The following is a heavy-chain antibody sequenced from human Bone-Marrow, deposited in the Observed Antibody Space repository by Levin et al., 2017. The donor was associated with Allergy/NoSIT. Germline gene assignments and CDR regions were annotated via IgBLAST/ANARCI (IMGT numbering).Heavy chain of an antibody. D-gene: IGHD2-15*01. J-gene: IGHJ3*02. Sequence: ASVKVSCKASGGTFSKYGINWVRQAPGQGLEWMGGIIPILGRINYAQKFQGRVTISADGSTSTAYMEVTSLRSEDTAVYYCARDWVVVIPPDGGFDMWGQGTVVTVSS. CDR3: ARDWVVVIPPDGGFDM. CDR2: IIPILGRI. CDR1: GGTFSKYG. V-gene: IGHV1-69*10.